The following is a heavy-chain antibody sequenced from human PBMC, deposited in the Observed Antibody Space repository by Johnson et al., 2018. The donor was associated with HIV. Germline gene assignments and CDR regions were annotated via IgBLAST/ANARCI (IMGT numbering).Heavy chain of an antibody. J-gene: IGHJ3*02. CDR1: RFTFSTYG. V-gene: IGHV3-NL1*01. Sequence: QVQLVESGGGVVQPGGSLRLSCAASRFTFSTYGMHWVRQAPGKGLEWVSVIYSGGSTYYADSVKGRFTISRDNSKNTLYRQMNSLRAEDTAVYYCARDGRDGYNYLGAFDIWGQGTMVTVSS. CDR3: ARDGRDGYNYLGAFDI. D-gene: IGHD5-24*01. CDR2: IYSGGST.